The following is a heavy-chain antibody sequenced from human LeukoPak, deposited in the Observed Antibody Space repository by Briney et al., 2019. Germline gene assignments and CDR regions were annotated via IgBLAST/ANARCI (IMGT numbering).Heavy chain of an antibody. V-gene: IGHV4-59*06. CDR3: ARVPLRDAFDI. J-gene: IGHJ3*02. CDR1: GAFITTYY. D-gene: IGHD2-2*01. Sequence: SETLSLTCTVSGAFITTYYWSWIRQHPGKGLEWIGYIYYSGSTYYNPSLKSRVTIPVDTSKNQFSLKLSSVTAADTAVYYCARVPLRDAFDIWGQGTMVTVSS. CDR2: IYYSGST.